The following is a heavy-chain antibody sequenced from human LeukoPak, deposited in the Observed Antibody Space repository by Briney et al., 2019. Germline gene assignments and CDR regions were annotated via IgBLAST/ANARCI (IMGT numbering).Heavy chain of an antibody. CDR3: ANAPDREGAIAVAGSSNNWFDP. CDR1: GFTFSSYG. CDR2: ISYDGSNK. Sequence: GGSLRLSCAASGFTFSSYGMHWVRQAPGKGLEWVAVISYDGSNKYYADSVKGRFTISRDNSKNTLYLQMNSLRAEDTAVYYCANAPDREGAIAVAGSSNNWFDPWGQGTLVTVSS. J-gene: IGHJ5*02. V-gene: IGHV3-30*18. D-gene: IGHD6-19*01.